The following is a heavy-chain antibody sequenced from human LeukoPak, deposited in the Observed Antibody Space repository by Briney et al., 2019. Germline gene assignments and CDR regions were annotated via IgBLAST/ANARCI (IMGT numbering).Heavy chain of an antibody. CDR3: ASNPPHSGSYSG. J-gene: IGHJ4*02. CDR1: GGSFSGYY. Sequence: PSETLSLTCAVHGGSFSGYYWSWIRQPPGKGLEWIGEINHSGSTNYNPSLKSRVTISVDTSKNQFSLKLSSVTAADTAVYYCASNPPHSGSYSGWGQGTLVTVSS. V-gene: IGHV4-34*01. CDR2: INHSGST. D-gene: IGHD1-26*01.